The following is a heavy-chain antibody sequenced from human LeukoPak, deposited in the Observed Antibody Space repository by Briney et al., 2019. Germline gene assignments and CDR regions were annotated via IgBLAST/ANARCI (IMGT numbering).Heavy chain of an antibody. CDR1: GYTFTTYT. D-gene: IGHD3-3*01. Sequence: ASVNVSCKASGYTFTTYTIHWVRQAPGQRLEWMGWINAGNGNTKYSQHFQGRVTITRDTSASTAYMELSSLRSEDTAVYYCARANDFWSGYYYGMDVWGQGNPGHRLL. CDR2: INAGNGNT. J-gene: IGHJ6*02. CDR3: ARANDFWSGYYYGMDV. V-gene: IGHV1-3*01.